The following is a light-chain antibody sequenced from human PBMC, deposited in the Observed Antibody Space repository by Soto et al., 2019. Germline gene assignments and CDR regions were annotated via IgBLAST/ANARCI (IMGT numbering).Light chain of an antibody. CDR2: NNN. CDR1: SSNIGTNA. V-gene: IGLV1-44*01. CDR3: AAWDESLNGYV. Sequence: QSVLTQPPSASGTPGQRVTISCSGGSSNIGTNAVNWYQQLPGTAPKLLIYNNNQRPSGVPDRFSGSKSGTSASLAISGLQSEDEADYYCAAWDESLNGYVFGTGTKV. J-gene: IGLJ1*01.